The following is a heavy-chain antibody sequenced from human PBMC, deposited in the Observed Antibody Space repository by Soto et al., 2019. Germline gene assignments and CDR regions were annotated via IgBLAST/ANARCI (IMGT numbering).Heavy chain of an antibody. J-gene: IGHJ6*02. V-gene: IGHV1-46*01. CDR2: INPSGGST. CDR3: ASKCSCLYYYYGMDV. D-gene: IGHD2-2*01. CDR1: GYTFTRYY. Sequence: ASVKVSCKASGYTFTRYYMHWVRQAPGQGLEWMGIINPSGGSTSYAQKFQGRVTMTRDTSTSTVYMELSSLRSEDTAVYYCASKCSCLYYYYGMDVWGQGTTVTVSS.